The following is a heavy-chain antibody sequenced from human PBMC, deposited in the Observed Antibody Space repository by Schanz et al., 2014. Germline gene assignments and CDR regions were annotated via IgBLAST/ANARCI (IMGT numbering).Heavy chain of an antibody. CDR2: ISAYTNDT. V-gene: IGHV1-18*04. J-gene: IGHJ4*02. Sequence: QVQLVQSGAEVKKPGASVKVSCKASGYTFTSYSMHWVRQAPGQGLEWMGWISAYTNDTNYAQKVQGRVTMTTDTSTGTAYMELRSLRSDDTAVYYCARGGYSSGWYDRDIAHFDYWGQGTLVTVSS. CDR3: ARGGYSSGWYDRDIAHFDY. D-gene: IGHD6-19*01. CDR1: GYTFTSYS.